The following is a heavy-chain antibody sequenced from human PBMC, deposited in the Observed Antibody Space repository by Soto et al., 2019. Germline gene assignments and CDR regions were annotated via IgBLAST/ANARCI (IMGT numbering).Heavy chain of an antibody. D-gene: IGHD5-12*01. CDR1: GGSISSGGYY. V-gene: IGHV4-31*03. Sequence: SETLSLTCTVSGGSISSGGYYWSWIRQPPGKGLEWIGYIYYSGSTYYNPSLKSRVTISVDTSKNQFSLKLSSVTAADTAVYYCARDGYSGYHAFDIWGQGTMVTVSS. CDR3: ARDGYSGYHAFDI. CDR2: IYYSGST. J-gene: IGHJ3*02.